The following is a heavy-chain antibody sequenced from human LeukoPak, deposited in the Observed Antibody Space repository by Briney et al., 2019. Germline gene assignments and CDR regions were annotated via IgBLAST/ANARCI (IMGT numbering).Heavy chain of an antibody. J-gene: IGHJ4*02. D-gene: IGHD5-24*01. CDR1: TFGNYW. CDR3: ARECDPTMCAGSSPDH. CDR2: VSPDGTTT. Sequence: GGSLRISCEASTFGNYWIHWVRQAPGKGLVWLSRVSPDGTTTTHADSVKGRFTISRDNAKSTLYLQMNSLSAEDTAVYYCARECDPTMCAGSSPDHWGQGILVTVSS. V-gene: IGHV3-74*01.